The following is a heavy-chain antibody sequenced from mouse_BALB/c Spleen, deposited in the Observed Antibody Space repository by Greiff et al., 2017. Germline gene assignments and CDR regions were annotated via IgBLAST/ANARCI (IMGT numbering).Heavy chain of an antibody. V-gene: IGHV5-4*02. CDR2: ISDGGSYT. J-gene: IGHJ4*01. D-gene: IGHD2-3*01. CDR3: ARPYDGYYGYAMDY. Sequence: EVQRVESGGGLVKPGGSLKLSCAASGFTFSDYYMYWVRQTPEKRLEWVATISDGGSYTYYPDSVKGRFTISRDNAKNNLYLQMSSLKSEDTAMYYCARPYDGYYGYAMDYWGQGTSVTVSS. CDR1: GFTFSDYY.